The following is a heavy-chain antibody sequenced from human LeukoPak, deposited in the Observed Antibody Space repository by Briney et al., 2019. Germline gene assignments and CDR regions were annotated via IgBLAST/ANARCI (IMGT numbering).Heavy chain of an antibody. CDR2: INHSGST. J-gene: IGHJ4*02. CDR1: GGSFSGYY. Sequence: TSETLSLTCAVYGGSFSGYYWSWIRQPPGKGLEWIGEINHSGSTNYNPSLKSRVTISVDTSKNQFSLKLSSVTAADTAVYYCARGEKNRLGNTETSKRNYFDYWGQGTLVTVSS. CDR3: ARGEKNRLGNTETSKRNYFDY. D-gene: IGHD3-9*01. V-gene: IGHV4-34*01.